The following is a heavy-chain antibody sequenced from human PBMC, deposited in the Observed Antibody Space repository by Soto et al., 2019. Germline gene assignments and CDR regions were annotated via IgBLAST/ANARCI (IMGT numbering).Heavy chain of an antibody. CDR3: ACLYFLTGYHPSYYYYYYYGMDV. CDR2: IIPIFGTA. V-gene: IGHV1-69*13. CDR1: GGTFSSYA. J-gene: IGHJ6*02. D-gene: IGHD3-9*01. Sequence: ASVKVSCKTSGGTFSSYAISWVRQAPGQGLEWMGGIIPIFGTANYAQKFQGRVTITADESTSTAYMELSSLRSEDTAVYYCACLYFLTGYHPSYYYYYYYGMDVWGQGTTVTVSS.